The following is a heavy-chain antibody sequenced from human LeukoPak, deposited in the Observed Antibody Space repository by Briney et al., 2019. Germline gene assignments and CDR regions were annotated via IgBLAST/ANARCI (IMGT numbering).Heavy chain of an antibody. Sequence: GGSLRLSCAASGLTFSDHYMDWVRQAPGKGLEWVGRTRHKANSYTTEYAASVKGRLTISRDDSKNSLYLQMNSLKTEDTAVYYCARGGYYDSSGYPVDYWGQGTLVTVSS. J-gene: IGHJ4*02. D-gene: IGHD3-22*01. V-gene: IGHV3-72*01. CDR1: GLTFSDHY. CDR3: ARGGYYDSSGYPVDY. CDR2: TRHKANSYTT.